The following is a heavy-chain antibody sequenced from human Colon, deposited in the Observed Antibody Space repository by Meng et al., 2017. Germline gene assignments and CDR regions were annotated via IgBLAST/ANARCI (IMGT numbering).Heavy chain of an antibody. CDR1: GYSFTTFG. V-gene: IGHV7-4-1*02. D-gene: IGHD3-22*01. CDR2: INTNTQEP. Sequence: QGEVVGSGSELEKPGASGKVSCNAYGYSFTTFGINWVRQAPGKGLEWLGWINTNTQEPTYAQGFTGRYAFSLDTSVSTAYLQISSLESEDTAVYYCARKASGYSYSTNWGQGTLVTVSS. CDR3: ARKASGYSYSTN. J-gene: IGHJ4*02.